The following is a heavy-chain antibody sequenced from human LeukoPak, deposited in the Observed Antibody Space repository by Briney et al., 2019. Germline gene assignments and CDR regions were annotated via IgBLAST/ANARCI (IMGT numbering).Heavy chain of an antibody. D-gene: IGHD3-22*01. CDR1: GFTFSSYG. CDR3: AKDSDGGYYYVY. Sequence: GGSLRLSCAASGFTFSSYGMHWVRQAPGKGLEWVAIISYDGTIKYHADSVKGRFTISRDNSKNTLYLQMNSLRAEDTAVYYCAKDSDGGYYYVYWGQGTLVTVSS. J-gene: IGHJ4*02. CDR2: ISYDGTIK. V-gene: IGHV3-30*18.